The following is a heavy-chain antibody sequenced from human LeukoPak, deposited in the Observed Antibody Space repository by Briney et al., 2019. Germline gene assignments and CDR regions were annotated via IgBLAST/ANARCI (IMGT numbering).Heavy chain of an antibody. D-gene: IGHD3-16*01. V-gene: IGHV4-34*01. CDR3: ARRWVYDKRAFDA. CDR2: INHSGST. CDR1: GGSFSGYY. Sequence: SETLSLTCAVYGGSFSGYYWSWIRQPPGKGLEWIGEINHSGSTNYNPSLKSRVTISVDTSKNQFSLKLSSVTAADTAVYYCARRWVYDKRAFDAWGQGTMVTVSS. J-gene: IGHJ3*01.